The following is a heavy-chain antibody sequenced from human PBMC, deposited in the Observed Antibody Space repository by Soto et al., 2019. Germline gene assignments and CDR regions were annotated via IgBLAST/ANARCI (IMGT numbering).Heavy chain of an antibody. CDR2: NNGDGSTT. CDR1: GFTFNSYW. CDR3: AREYGSAWDFDS. V-gene: IGHV3-74*01. Sequence: GGSLRLSCAASGFTFNSYWMHWVRQAPGKGLVWVSRNNGDGSTTSYADSVKGRFTISRDNAKNTLYLQMNSLRAEDTAVYYCAREYGSAWDFDSWGQGTLVTVSS. J-gene: IGHJ4*02. D-gene: IGHD6-19*01.